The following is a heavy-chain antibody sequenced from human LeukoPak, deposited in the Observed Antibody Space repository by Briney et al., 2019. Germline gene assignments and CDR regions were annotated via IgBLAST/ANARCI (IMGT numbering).Heavy chain of an antibody. CDR1: GGSISSSSYY. J-gene: IGHJ4*02. D-gene: IGHD3-22*01. Sequence: SETLSLTCTVSGGSISSSSYYWGWIRQPPGKGLERIGSIYYSGSTYYNPSLKSRVTISVDTSKNQFSLKLSSVTAADTAVYYCARDTYYYDSSGYNYWGQGTLVTVSS. CDR2: IYYSGST. V-gene: IGHV4-39*07. CDR3: ARDTYYYDSSGYNY.